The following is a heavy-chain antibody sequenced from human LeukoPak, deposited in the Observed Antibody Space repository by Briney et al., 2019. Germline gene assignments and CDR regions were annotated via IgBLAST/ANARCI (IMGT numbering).Heavy chain of an antibody. CDR3: AGVRGSSDWFDP. CDR1: GGSISSSSYY. D-gene: IGHD6-6*01. Sequence: SENLSLTCTVSGGSISSSSYYWGWIRQPPGKGLEWIGSIYYSGSTYYNPSLKSRVTISVDTSKNQFSLKLSSVTAADTAVYYCAGVRGSSDWFDPWGQGTLVTVSS. V-gene: IGHV4-39*07. CDR2: IYYSGST. J-gene: IGHJ5*02.